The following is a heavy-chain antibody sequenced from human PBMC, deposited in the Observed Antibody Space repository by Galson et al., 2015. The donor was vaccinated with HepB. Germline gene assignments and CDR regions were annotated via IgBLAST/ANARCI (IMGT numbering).Heavy chain of an antibody. CDR2: ISRNGGST. CDR3: VKDLPHPPREYDFWSGESVWGKLPNGFDP. J-gene: IGHJ5*02. CDR1: GFTFSRYA. V-gene: IGHV3-64D*06. D-gene: IGHD3-3*01. Sequence: FLRLSCETSGFTFSRYAMHRARQAPGEGVGYVSAISRNGGSTYYADSVKGRFTISLDNSKNTLYLQMSSLRAEDTAVYYCVKDLPHPPREYDFWSGESVWGKLPNGFDPWGQGTLVTVSS.